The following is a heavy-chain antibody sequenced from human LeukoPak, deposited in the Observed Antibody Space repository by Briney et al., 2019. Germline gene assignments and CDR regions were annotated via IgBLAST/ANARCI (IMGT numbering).Heavy chain of an antibody. CDR2: IRYDGGET. CDR1: GFTFNRRG. D-gene: IGHD2-21*01. CDR3: AKDGDDCLDY. V-gene: IGHV3-30*02. Sequence: PGGSLRLSCAASGFTFNRRGMHWVRQVRGEGREWVAFIRYDGGETFYADFVKGRFTISRDNSKNTLSLQLNTLRPEYTALYYCAKDGDDCLDYWGPGTLVTVSS. J-gene: IGHJ4*02.